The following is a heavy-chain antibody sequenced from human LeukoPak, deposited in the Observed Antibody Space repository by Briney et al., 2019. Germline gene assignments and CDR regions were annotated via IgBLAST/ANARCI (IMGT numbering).Heavy chain of an antibody. V-gene: IGHV3-23*01. CDR2: ISGSGGST. CDR3: EKDQGYDSGWVDY. CDR1: GFTFSSYA. Sequence: PGGSLRLSCAASGFTFSSYAMNWVRQAPGKGLEWVSGISGSGGSTYYADSVKGRFTISRDNSRNTVYLQMNSLRPEDTAVYYCEKDQGYDSGWVDYWGQGTLVTVSS. J-gene: IGHJ4*02. D-gene: IGHD6-19*01.